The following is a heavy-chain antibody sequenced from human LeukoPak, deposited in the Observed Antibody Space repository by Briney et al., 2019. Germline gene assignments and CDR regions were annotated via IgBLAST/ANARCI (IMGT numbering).Heavy chain of an antibody. J-gene: IGHJ6*03. CDR3: AREGSRRLYMDV. V-gene: IGHV4-4*02. CDR2: IFHNGTS. CDR1: GGSMSTGNW. D-gene: IGHD2-15*01. Sequence: SGTLSLTCAVSGGSMSTGNWWTWVRQSPDKGLEWIGEIFHNGTSNYNPSLKSRVTISIDISKNQFSLRVTSLTAADSAVYFCAREGSRRLYMDVWGRGTTIVVSS.